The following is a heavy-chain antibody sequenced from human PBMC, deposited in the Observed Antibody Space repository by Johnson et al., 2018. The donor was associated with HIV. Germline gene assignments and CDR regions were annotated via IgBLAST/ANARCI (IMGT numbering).Heavy chain of an antibody. D-gene: IGHD2-15*01. Sequence: QVQLVESGGGVVQPGGSLRLSCAASGFSFSTYDVHWVRQAPGKGLEGVAFIRYDEHNKFYADSVKGRFTISRDNAKNTLYLQMNSLRSEDTAIYYCAKVGLGHRNGFDIWGQGTMVTVSS. CDR1: GFSFSTYD. V-gene: IGHV3-30*02. CDR3: AKVGLGHRNGFDI. CDR2: IRYDEHNK. J-gene: IGHJ3*02.